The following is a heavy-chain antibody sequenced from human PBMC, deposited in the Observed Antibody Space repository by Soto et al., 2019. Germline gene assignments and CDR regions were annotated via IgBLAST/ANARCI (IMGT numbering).Heavy chain of an antibody. CDR1: GFSFSTYS. Sequence: EVQLVESGGGFVQPGGSLRLSCTTSGFSFSTYSMSWVRQAPGKGLEWVSHVGSSGTTIYHADSVKGRFTVSRDNAKNSLYLQMNSLRAEDTAVYYCAKARKVWFGEFALRYYYGMDVWGQGTTVTVSS. CDR3: AKARKVWFGEFALRYYYGMDV. V-gene: IGHV3-48*04. CDR2: VGSSGTTI. J-gene: IGHJ6*02. D-gene: IGHD3-10*01.